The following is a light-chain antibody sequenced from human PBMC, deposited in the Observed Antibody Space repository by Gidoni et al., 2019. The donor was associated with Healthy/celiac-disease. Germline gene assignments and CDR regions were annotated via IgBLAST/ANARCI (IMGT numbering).Light chain of an antibody. CDR2: KAS. Sequence: DIQMTQSPSTLSASVGDRVTITCRASQSISSWLAWYQQKPGKAPKLLLYKASSLESGVPSRFSGSGSGTEFTLTISSLQPDDFATYYCQQYNSYSPCSFGQXTKLEIK. J-gene: IGKJ2*04. CDR1: QSISSW. V-gene: IGKV1-5*03. CDR3: QQYNSYSPCS.